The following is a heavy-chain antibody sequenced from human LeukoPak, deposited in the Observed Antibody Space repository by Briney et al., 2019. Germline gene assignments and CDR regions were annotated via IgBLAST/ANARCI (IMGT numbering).Heavy chain of an antibody. J-gene: IGHJ4*02. CDR3: ARETYGSGSNDFDY. CDR2: ISSSSSYT. V-gene: IGHV3-11*06. D-gene: IGHD3-10*01. CDR1: GFTFSDYY. Sequence: GGSLRLSYAASGFTFSDYYMSWIRQAPGKGPEWVSYISSSSSYTNYADSVKGRFTISRDNAKNSLYLQMNSLRAEDTAVYYCARETYGSGSNDFDYWGQGTLVTVSS.